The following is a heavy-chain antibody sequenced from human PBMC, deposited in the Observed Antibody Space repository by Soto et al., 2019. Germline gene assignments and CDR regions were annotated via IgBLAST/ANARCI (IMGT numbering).Heavy chain of an antibody. V-gene: IGHV2-70*01. CDR2: IDWDDDK. D-gene: IGHD3-10*02. CDR1: GFSLSTSGMC. Sequence: PRPTLVNPTQTLTLTSTFSGFSLSTSGMCVSWIRQPPGKALEWLALIDWDDDKYYSTSLKTRLTISKDTSKNQVVLTMTNMDPVVTAPYSCAPYVWGVILIPPGYYCGMDVWGQGTTVTVS. CDR3: APYVWGVILIPPGYYCGMDV. J-gene: IGHJ6*02.